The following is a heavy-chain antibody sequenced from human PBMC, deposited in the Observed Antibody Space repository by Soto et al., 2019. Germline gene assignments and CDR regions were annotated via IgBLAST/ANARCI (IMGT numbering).Heavy chain of an antibody. V-gene: IGHV1-69*12. CDR2: IIPIFGTA. CDR3: ASHCGGDCYSRSPPYYSSGMDV. D-gene: IGHD2-21*02. J-gene: IGHJ6*02. Sequence: QVQLVQSGAEVKKPGSSVKVSCKASGGTFSSYAISWVRQAPGQGLEWMGGIIPIFGTADYAQKFQGSVTITADDSTSTAYMELSSLRSEDTAVYYCASHCGGDCYSRSPPYYSSGMDVWGQGNTVTVSS. CDR1: GGTFSSYA.